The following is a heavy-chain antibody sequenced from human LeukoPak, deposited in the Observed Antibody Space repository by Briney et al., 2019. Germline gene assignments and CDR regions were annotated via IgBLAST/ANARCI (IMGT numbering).Heavy chain of an antibody. Sequence: PSETLSLTFTVSNGSISSYYWSWIRQPPGKGLEWIGYIYYSGSTNYNPSLKSRVTISVDTSKNQFSLKLGSVTAADTAVYYCARSGGDPFDYWGQGTLVTVSS. CDR3: ARSGGDPFDY. CDR1: NGSISSYY. V-gene: IGHV4-59*01. J-gene: IGHJ4*02. CDR2: IYYSGST. D-gene: IGHD4-17*01.